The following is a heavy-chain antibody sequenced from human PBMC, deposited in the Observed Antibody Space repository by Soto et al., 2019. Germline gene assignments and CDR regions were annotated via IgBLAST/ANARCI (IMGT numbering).Heavy chain of an antibody. CDR3: ARARSSVAAAGPFDY. V-gene: IGHV1-69*13. Sequence: ASVKVSCKASGGTFSSYAISWVRQAPGQGLEWMGGIIPIFGTANYAQKFQGRVTITADESTSTAYMELSSLRSEDTAVYYCARARSSVAAAGPFDYWGQGTLVTVSS. CDR1: GGTFSSYA. J-gene: IGHJ4*02. CDR2: IIPIFGTA. D-gene: IGHD6-13*01.